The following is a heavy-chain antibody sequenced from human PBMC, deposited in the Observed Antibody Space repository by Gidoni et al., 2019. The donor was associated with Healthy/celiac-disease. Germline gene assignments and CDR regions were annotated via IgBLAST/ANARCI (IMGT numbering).Heavy chain of an antibody. Sequence: VQLVQSGAEVKKPGSSVKVSCKASGGTCSSYGRRLVRHAPGQGLEWMGGIIPNCGTANYAQKLQCRVTITADESTSTAYMELSSLRSEDTDVYYCASARCSSPRCSTLDAFDIWGQGTIVTVSS. CDR2: IIPNCGTA. J-gene: IGHJ3*02. D-gene: IGHD2-2*02. V-gene: IGHV1-69*01. CDR3: ASARCSSPRCSTLDAFDI. CDR1: GGTCSSYG.